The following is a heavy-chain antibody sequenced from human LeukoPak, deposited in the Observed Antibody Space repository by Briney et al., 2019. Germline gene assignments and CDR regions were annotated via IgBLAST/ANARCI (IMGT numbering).Heavy chain of an antibody. CDR3: AKFVAGNDY. D-gene: IGHD6-19*01. J-gene: IGHJ4*02. Sequence: GGSLRLSCAASGFTFSSDAMTWVRQAPGKGLEWVSTITGSGSSTYYADSVKGRFTISRDNSKNTLYLQMNSLRAEDTAVYYCAKFVAGNDYWGQGTLVTVSS. CDR1: GFTFSSDA. CDR2: ITGSGSST. V-gene: IGHV3-23*01.